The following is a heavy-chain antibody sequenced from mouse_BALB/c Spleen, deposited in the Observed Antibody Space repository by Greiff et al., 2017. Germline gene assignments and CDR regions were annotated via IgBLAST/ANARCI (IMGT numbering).Heavy chain of an antibody. CDR1: GYNFTSYW. D-gene: IGHD1-1*01. CDR3: ARTLHYYGSVMDY. CDR2: IYPGSGST. J-gene: IGHJ4*01. V-gene: IGHV1-55*01. Sequence: VQLQQPGAELVKPGTSVKLSCKASGYNFTSYWINWVKLRPGQGLEWIGDIYPGSGSTNYNEKFKSKATLTVDTSSSTAYMQLSSLASEDSALYYCARTLHYYGSVMDYWGQGTSVTVSS.